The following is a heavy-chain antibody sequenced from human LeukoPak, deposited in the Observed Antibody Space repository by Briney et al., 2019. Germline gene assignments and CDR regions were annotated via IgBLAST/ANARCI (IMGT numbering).Heavy chain of an antibody. Sequence: ASVKVSCKASGYTFTSYYMHWVRQAPGQGLEWMGIINPSGGSTSYAQKFQGRVTMTEDTSTDTAYMELSSLRSEDTAVYYCATEVLVRGVMFAFDIWGQGTMVTVSS. V-gene: IGHV1-46*01. CDR1: GYTFTSYY. J-gene: IGHJ3*02. CDR2: INPSGGST. D-gene: IGHD3-10*01. CDR3: ATEVLVRGVMFAFDI.